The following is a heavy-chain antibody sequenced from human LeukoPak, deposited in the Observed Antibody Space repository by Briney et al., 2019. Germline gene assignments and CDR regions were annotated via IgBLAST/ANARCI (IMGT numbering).Heavy chain of an antibody. D-gene: IGHD3-22*01. CDR1: GFTFDEYA. Sequence: PGRSLRLSCSASGFTFDEYAMHWVRQAPGKGLEWVSGIGRRSGGRGYAESVKGRFTISRDNANNSLYLQMNDLRPEDTGLYYCAKDSSSYYDSGGYFAWGQGSRVTVSS. V-gene: IGHV3-9*01. CDR2: IGRRSGGR. CDR3: AKDSSSYYDSGGYFA. J-gene: IGHJ4*02.